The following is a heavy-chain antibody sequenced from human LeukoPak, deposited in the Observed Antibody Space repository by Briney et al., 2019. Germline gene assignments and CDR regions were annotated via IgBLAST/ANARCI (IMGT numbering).Heavy chain of an antibody. CDR1: GFNFNTYW. CDR2: IKQDGSEK. Sequence: GGSLRLSCAASGFNFNTYWMSWVRQAPGKGLEWVANIKQDGSEKFYVDSMKGRFTISRDNSKNSLYLQMNSLRAEDTAVYYCASDPVTNYYYYMDVWGKGTTVTVSS. D-gene: IGHD4-17*01. V-gene: IGHV3-7*01. J-gene: IGHJ6*03. CDR3: ASDPVTNYYYYMDV.